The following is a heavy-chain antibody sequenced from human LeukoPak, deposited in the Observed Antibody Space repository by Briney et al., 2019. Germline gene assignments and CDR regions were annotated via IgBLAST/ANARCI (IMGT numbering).Heavy chain of an antibody. CDR1: GGSISSYY. CDR2: IYYSGST. V-gene: IGHV4-59*01. CDR3: ARFDSSGWSYWFDP. Sequence: SETLSLTCTVSGGSISSYYWSWVRQPPGKGLEWIGYIYYSGSTNYNPSLKSRVTISIDTSKNQFSLKLSSVTAADTAVYYCARFDSSGWSYWFDPWGQGTLVTVSS. D-gene: IGHD6-13*01. J-gene: IGHJ5*02.